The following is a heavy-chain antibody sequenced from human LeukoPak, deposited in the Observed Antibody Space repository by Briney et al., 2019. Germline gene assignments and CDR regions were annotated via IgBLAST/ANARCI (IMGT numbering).Heavy chain of an antibody. V-gene: IGHV3-20*01. CDR2: INWNGGST. Sequence: PGGSLRLSCVVSGFTFRDYAMNWVRQASGKGLEWVSGINWNGGSTGYADSVKGRFTISRDNAKNSLYLQMNSLRAEDTALYHCARDRRSRFLDPPPPYYRDVGAKG. CDR1: GFTFRDYA. D-gene: IGHD3-3*01. J-gene: IGHJ6*03. CDR3: ARDRRSRFLDPPPPYYRDV.